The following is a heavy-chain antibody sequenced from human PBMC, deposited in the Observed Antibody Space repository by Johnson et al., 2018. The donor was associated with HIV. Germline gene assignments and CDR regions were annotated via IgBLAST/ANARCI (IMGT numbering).Heavy chain of an antibody. V-gene: IGHV3-11*04. CDR3: ARERWDIAAAGTDAFDI. D-gene: IGHD6-13*01. CDR1: TFTFSDYY. CDR2: ISSSGSTI. Sequence: QVQLVESGGGLVKPGGSLRLSCAVSTFTFSDYYMSWIRQAPGKGLEWVSYISSSGSTIYYADSVKGRFTISRDNAKNSLYLQMNSLRAEDTAVYYCARERWDIAAAGTDAFDIWGQGTMVTVSS. J-gene: IGHJ3*02.